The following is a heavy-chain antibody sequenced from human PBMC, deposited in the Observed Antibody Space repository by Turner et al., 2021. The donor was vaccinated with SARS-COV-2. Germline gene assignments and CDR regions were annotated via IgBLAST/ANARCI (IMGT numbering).Heavy chain of an antibody. D-gene: IGHD3-22*01. CDR1: GFPFSSYS. CDR2: ISRSSSYI. V-gene: IGHV3-21*01. Sequence: EVQLVESGGGLVKPGGSLRLSCAASGFPFSSYSMNWVRQAPGKGLEGVSSISRSSSYIYYADSVKGRFTISRDNAKNSLYLQMNSLRAEDTAVYYCARSPTAPGYYYDSSGYYTPYYFDYWGQGTLVTVSS. J-gene: IGHJ4*02. CDR3: ARSPTAPGYYYDSSGYYTPYYFDY.